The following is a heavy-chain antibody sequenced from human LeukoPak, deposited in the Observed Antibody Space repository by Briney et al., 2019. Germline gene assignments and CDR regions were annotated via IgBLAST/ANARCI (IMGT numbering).Heavy chain of an antibody. CDR3: ARGPSRLRYYYGSGSYSPQYYYYGMDV. V-gene: IGHV4-34*01. CDR2: INHSGST. D-gene: IGHD3-10*01. J-gene: IGHJ6*02. CDR1: GGSFTGYY. Sequence: SEALSLTCAVYGGSFTGYYWSWIRQPPGKGLEWIGEINHSGSTNYNPSRKCRVTISVDTSKNQFSLKLSSVTAADTAVYYCARGPSRLRYYYGSGSYSPQYYYYGMDVWGQGTTVTVSS.